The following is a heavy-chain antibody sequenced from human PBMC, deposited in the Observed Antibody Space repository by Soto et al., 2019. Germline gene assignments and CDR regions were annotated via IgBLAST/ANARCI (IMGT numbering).Heavy chain of an antibody. J-gene: IGHJ5*02. D-gene: IGHD4-4*01. CDR2: FDPEDGET. CDR3: ATFTTTVTTSVDWFDP. V-gene: IGHV1-24*01. Sequence: GASVKVSCKVSGYTLTELSMHWVRQAPGKGLEWIGGFDPEDGETIYAQKFQGRVTMTEDTSTDTAYMELSSLRSEDTAVYYCATFTTTVTTSVDWFDPWGQGTLVTVSS. CDR1: GYTLTELS.